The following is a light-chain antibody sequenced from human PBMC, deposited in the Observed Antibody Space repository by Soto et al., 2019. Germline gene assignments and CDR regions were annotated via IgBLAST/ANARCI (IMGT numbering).Light chain of an antibody. CDR3: QQYNNRPPRT. CDR1: QSISSN. V-gene: IGKV3-15*01. J-gene: IGKJ1*01. CDR2: GAS. Sequence: IVMTQSPATLSVSPGERATLSCRASQSISSNLAWYQQKPGQAPRLLIYGASTRATGIPARFSGSGSGTDFTLTISGLQSEDFAIYYCQQYNNRPPRTFGQGTKVDIK.